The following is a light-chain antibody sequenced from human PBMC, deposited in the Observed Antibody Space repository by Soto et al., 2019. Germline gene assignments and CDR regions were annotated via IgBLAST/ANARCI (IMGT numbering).Light chain of an antibody. J-gene: IGLJ1*01. V-gene: IGLV2-18*02. CDR1: SSDVGSYNR. CDR3: YSFTSSNTYV. Sequence: QSALAQPPPLSGSPGQSVTLSCSGTSSDVGSYNRVSWYQQAPGTAPKVMNYEVSNRPSGVPDRFSGSKSGNTASLTISGLQPEDEADYYCYSFTSSNTYVFGTGTKVTVL. CDR2: EVS.